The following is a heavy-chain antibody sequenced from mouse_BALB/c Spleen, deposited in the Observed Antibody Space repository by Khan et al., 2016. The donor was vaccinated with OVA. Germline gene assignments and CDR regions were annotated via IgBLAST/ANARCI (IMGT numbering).Heavy chain of an antibody. Sequence: QVQLQQSGAELAKPGASVKMSCKASGYTFTDYYIHWVKQRPGQGLEWIGYINPSTGYTEYNQKFKDKATLTADKSSSTAYMQLRSLTSEDSAVYYCARSPPRSLGDYWGQGTSVTVSS. CDR1: GYTFTDYY. V-gene: IGHV1-4*01. J-gene: IGHJ4*01. D-gene: IGHD3-3*01. CDR2: INPSTGYT. CDR3: ARSPPRSLGDY.